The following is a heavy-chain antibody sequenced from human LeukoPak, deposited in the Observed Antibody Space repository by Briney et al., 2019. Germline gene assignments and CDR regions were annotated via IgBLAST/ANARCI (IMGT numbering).Heavy chain of an antibody. D-gene: IGHD3-22*01. CDR3: ARRHSTYYYDSSGYHYYYYYGMDV. CDR1: GGSISSYY. CDR2: IYYSGST. V-gene: IGHV4-59*08. Sequence: SETLSLTSTVSGGSISSYYWSWIRQPPGKGLEWIGYIYYSGSTNYNPSLKSRVTISVDTSKNQFSLKLSSVTAADTAVYYCARRHSTYYYDSSGYHYYYYYGMDVWGQGTTVTVSS. J-gene: IGHJ6*02.